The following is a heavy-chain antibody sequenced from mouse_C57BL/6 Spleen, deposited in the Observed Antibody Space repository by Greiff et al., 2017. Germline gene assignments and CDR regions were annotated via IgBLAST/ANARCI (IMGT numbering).Heavy chain of an antibody. Sequence: QVQLLQPGAELVTPGASVKLSCTASGYTFTSYWIPWVKQRPGQGLAWIGDIYPGSGSTNYNEKFKSKATLTVDTSSSTAYMQLSSLTSEDSAVYYCARSGSYWYFDVWGTGTTVTVSS. CDR2: IYPGSGST. CDR3: ARSGSYWYFDV. D-gene: IGHD4-1*01. CDR1: GYTFTSYW. J-gene: IGHJ1*03. V-gene: IGHV1-55*01.